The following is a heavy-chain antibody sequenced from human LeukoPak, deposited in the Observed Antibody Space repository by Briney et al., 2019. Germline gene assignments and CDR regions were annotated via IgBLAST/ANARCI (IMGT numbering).Heavy chain of an antibody. Sequence: PGGSLRLSCAASGFTFSSYEMNWVRQAPGKGLEWVSYISGSGSTIYYADSVKGRFTISRDNAKNSLYLQMNSLRAEDTAVYYCARPRGLDYYGSGSYRRDAFDIWGQGTMVTVSS. V-gene: IGHV3-48*03. J-gene: IGHJ3*02. D-gene: IGHD3-10*01. CDR2: ISGSGSTI. CDR1: GFTFSSYE. CDR3: ARPRGLDYYGSGSYRRDAFDI.